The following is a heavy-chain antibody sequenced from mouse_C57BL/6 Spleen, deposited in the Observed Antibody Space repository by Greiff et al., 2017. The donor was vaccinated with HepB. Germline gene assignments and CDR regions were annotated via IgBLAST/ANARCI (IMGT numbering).Heavy chain of an antibody. CDR2: ISSGGSYT. D-gene: IGHD1-1*01. CDR1: GFTFSSYG. Sequence: EVQLVESGGDLVKPGGSLKLSCAASGFTFSSYGMSWVRQTPDKRLEWVATISSGGSYTYYPDSVKGRFTISRDNAKNTLYLQMSSLKSEDTAMYYCAREDGSSYGDYAMDYWGQGTSVTVSS. V-gene: IGHV5-6*01. CDR3: AREDGSSYGDYAMDY. J-gene: IGHJ4*01.